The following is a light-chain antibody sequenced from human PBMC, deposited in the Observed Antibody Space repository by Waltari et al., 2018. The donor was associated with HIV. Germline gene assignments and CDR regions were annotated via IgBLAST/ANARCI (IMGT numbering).Light chain of an antibody. CDR1: QSISSN. CDR3: QQYVNWPPYT. CDR2: DAS. V-gene: IGKV3-15*01. Sequence: EIVMTQSPATLSVSPGERVTLSCRASQSISSNLAWHQQKPGQGPRLLIYDASTRATDIPARFSGSGSGTEFTLTISSLQSEDFAIYYCQQYVNWPPYTFGQGTKLEIK. J-gene: IGKJ2*01.